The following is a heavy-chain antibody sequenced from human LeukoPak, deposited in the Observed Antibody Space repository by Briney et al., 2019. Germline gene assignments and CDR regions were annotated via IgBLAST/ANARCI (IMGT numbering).Heavy chain of an antibody. J-gene: IGHJ4*02. CDR1: GVTFSKYV. V-gene: IGHV3-23*01. Sequence: PGGSLRLSCAVSGVTFSKYVMSWVRQAPGKGLEWVSGVNTGGGYTYYADSVKGRFTISRDNSRNTLYLQMNSLRAEDAALYYCAKSVGGCSGGSCYSGFDYWGQGTLVTVSS. CDR3: AKSVGGCSGGSCYSGFDY. D-gene: IGHD2-15*01. CDR2: VNTGGGYT.